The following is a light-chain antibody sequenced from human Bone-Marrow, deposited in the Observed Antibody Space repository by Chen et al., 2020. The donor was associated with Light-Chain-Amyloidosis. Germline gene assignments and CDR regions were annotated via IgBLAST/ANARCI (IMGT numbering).Light chain of an antibody. CDR3: QEYFGSLFS. J-gene: IGKJ5*01. V-gene: IGKV4-1*01. Sequence: DIVMTQSPDSLAVSLGERATINCKASQSVLYSSNNKNFLAWYQQKAGQPPKLFFYWASTRESGIPDRVSGSGSGTAFTLTMSSLQAEDVAVYYCQEYFGSLFSFGQGTRLEIK. CDR2: WAS. CDR1: QSVLYSSNNKNF.